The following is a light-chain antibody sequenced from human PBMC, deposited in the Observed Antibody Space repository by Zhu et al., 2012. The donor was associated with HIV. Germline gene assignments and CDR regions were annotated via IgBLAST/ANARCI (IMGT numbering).Light chain of an antibody. V-gene: IGKV3-20*01. CDR2: DAS. CDR1: ESVSSN. J-gene: IGKJ4*01. Sequence: DIVLTQSPVTLSLSPGERATLSCRASESVSSNLAWYQQRPGQAPRLLIYDASIRATGVPARFSGSGSRTDFTLTISRLEPEDFAVYYCQQYGSSPTFGGGTKVEIK. CDR3: QQYGSSPT.